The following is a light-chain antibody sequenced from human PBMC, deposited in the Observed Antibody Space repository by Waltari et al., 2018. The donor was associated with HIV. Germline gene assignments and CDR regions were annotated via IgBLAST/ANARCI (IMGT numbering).Light chain of an antibody. Sequence: QSALTQPPPASGSPGQSVTPSCTGTSSDVGGYTYVSWPQQHPGKAPKLMIDDGTKRPSGVPDRFSGSKSGNTASLTVSGLQPEDEADYYCSSHAGSKVVFGGGTRLTVL. CDR2: DGT. V-gene: IGLV2-8*01. CDR1: SSDVGGYTY. J-gene: IGLJ2*01. CDR3: SSHAGSKVV.